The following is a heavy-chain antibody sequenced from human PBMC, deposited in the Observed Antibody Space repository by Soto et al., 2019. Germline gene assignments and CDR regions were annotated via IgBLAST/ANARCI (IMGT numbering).Heavy chain of an antibody. CDR1: GGSVSSGSYY. CDR2: IYYSGST. Sequence: ASETLSLTCTVSGGSVSSGSYYWSWIRQPPGKGLEWIGYIYYSGSTNYNPSLKSRVTISVDTSKNQFSLKLSSVTAADTAVYYCARDRLTGTTHWFDPWGQGTLVTVSS. J-gene: IGHJ5*02. CDR3: ARDRLTGTTHWFDP. V-gene: IGHV4-61*01. D-gene: IGHD1-20*01.